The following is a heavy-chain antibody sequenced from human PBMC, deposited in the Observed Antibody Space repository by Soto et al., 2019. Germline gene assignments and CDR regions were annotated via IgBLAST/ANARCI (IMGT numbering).Heavy chain of an antibody. CDR2: IIPIFGTA. J-gene: IGHJ5*02. D-gene: IGHD4-4*01. CDR1: GGTFSSYA. Sequence: QVQLVQSGAEVKKPGSSVKVSCKASGGTFSSYAISWVRQAPGQGLEWMGGIIPIFGTANYAQKFQGRVTITADESTSTAYMELSRLRSEGTAVYYCARELEETSDYSGWFDPWGQGTLVTVSS. CDR3: ARELEETSDYSGWFDP. V-gene: IGHV1-69*01.